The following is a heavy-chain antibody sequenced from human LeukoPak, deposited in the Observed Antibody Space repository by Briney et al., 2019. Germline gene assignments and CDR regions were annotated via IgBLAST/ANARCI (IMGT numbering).Heavy chain of an antibody. CDR3: ATTREAYGESY. J-gene: IGHJ4*02. V-gene: IGHV4-34*01. CDR1: GGSFSGYY. CDR2: INHSGST. Sequence: SETLSLTCAVYGGSFSGYYWSWIRQPPGKGLEWIGEINHSGSTNYNPSLKSRVTISVDTSKNQFSLKLSSVTAADTAVYYCATTREAYGESYWGQGTLVTVSS. D-gene: IGHD3-16*01.